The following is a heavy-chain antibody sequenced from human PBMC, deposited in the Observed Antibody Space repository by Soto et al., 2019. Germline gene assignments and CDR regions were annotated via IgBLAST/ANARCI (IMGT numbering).Heavy chain of an antibody. CDR2: IYSGGST. CDR3: ARVLPGYSGSYFLSYYYGMDV. D-gene: IGHD1-26*01. CDR1: GFTVSSNY. V-gene: IGHV3-66*01. Sequence: PGGSLRLSCAASGFTVSSNYMSWVRQAPGKGLEWVSVIYSGGSTYYADSVKGRFTISRDNSKNTLYLQMNSLRAEDTAVYYCARVLPGYSGSYFLSYYYGMDVWGQGTTVTVSS. J-gene: IGHJ6*02.